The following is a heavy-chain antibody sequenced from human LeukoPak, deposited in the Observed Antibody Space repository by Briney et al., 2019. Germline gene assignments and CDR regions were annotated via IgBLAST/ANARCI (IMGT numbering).Heavy chain of an antibody. Sequence: TGGSLRLSCAASRFTFSSYSMNWVRQAPGKGLEWVSSISSSSSYIYYADSVKGRFTISRDNAKNSLYLQMNSLRAEDTAVYYCARDLSDVRHSSGWWDFDYWGQGTLVTVSS. CDR1: RFTFSSYS. CDR2: ISSSSSYI. CDR3: ARDLSDVRHSSGWWDFDY. D-gene: IGHD6-19*01. V-gene: IGHV3-21*01. J-gene: IGHJ4*02.